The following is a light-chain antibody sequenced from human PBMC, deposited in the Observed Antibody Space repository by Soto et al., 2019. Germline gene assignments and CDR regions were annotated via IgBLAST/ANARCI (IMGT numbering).Light chain of an antibody. Sequence: DIQLTQSPSFLSASVGDRVTITCRASQGISSYLAWYQQKPGKAPKLLIYAASTFQSGVPSRFSGSGSGTEFTLTISSLQPEDFATYYCQQLNSYPRTFGGGTKVDIK. CDR2: AAS. J-gene: IGKJ4*01. CDR1: QGISSY. V-gene: IGKV1-9*01. CDR3: QQLNSYPRT.